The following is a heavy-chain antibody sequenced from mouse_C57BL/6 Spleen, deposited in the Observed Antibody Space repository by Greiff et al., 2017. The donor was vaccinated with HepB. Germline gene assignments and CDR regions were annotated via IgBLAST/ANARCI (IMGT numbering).Heavy chain of an antibody. Sequence: QVQLKESGPELVKPGASVKISCKASGYSFTSYYIHWVKQRPGQGLEWIGWIYPGSGNTKYNEKFKGKATLTADTSSSTAYMQLSSLTSEDSAVYYCARSKDLLFAYWGQGTLVTVSA. CDR2: IYPGSGNT. J-gene: IGHJ3*01. V-gene: IGHV1-66*01. CDR3: ARSKDLLFAY. D-gene: IGHD2-1*01. CDR1: GYSFTSYY.